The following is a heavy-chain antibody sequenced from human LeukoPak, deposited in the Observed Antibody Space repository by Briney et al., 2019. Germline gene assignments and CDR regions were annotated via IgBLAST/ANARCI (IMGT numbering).Heavy chain of an antibody. CDR2: ISSLSGTI. J-gene: IGHJ4*02. V-gene: IGHV3-48*01. Sequence: GGSLRLSCAASGFTFSTYSMNWVRQAPGEGLEWVSYISSLSGTIYYADSVKGRFTISRDNAKNSLYLQMDSLRAEDTAVYYCTSGGYCSSTSCYGVYWGQGTLVTVSS. CDR1: GFTFSTYS. D-gene: IGHD2-2*01. CDR3: TSGGYCSSTSCYGVY.